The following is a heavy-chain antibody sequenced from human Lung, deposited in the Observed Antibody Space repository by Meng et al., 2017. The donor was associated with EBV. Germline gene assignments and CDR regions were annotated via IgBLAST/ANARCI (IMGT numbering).Heavy chain of an antibody. CDR2: INPNNGGA. D-gene: IGHD3-22*01. V-gene: IGHV1-2*06. J-gene: IGHJ4*02. CDR1: GYTCTGYY. Sequence: QVQLVQSGAGVKRPGASVKGSCKASGYTCTGYYMQWVRQAPGQGLEWMGRINPNNGGANYAQQFQGRVTMTTDTSISTAYMELSRLRSDDTAVYYCARDLSGYYSFVDYWGQGTLVTVSS. CDR3: ARDLSGYYSFVDY.